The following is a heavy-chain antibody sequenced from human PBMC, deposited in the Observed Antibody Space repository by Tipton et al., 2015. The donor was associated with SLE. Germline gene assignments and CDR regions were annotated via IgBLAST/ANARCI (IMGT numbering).Heavy chain of an antibody. CDR3: TADPSYGSERDDY. V-gene: IGHV1-2*02. CDR1: GNTVSGYY. CDR2: ITPNRGGT. D-gene: IGHD3-10*01. J-gene: IGHJ4*02. Sequence: QVQLVQSGAEVKKPGASVKVSCKASGNTVSGYYMHWVRQAPGQGLEWMGWITPNRGGTNYAQKFQGRVTMTRDTSITTAYMELSRLRSDDTAMYYCTADPSYGSERDDYWGQGTLVTVSS.